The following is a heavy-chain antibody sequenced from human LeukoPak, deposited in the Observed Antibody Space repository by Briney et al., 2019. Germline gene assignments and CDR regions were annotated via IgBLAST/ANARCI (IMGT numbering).Heavy chain of an antibody. CDR3: ARDRGGVQLWGATGLADY. D-gene: IGHD5-18*01. J-gene: IGHJ4*02. V-gene: IGHV1-2*02. CDR1: GGALSSYT. Sequence: ASVKVSCKASGGALSSYTISWVRQAPGQGLEWMGWINPNSGGTNYAQKFQGRVTMTRDTSISTAYMELSRLRSDDTAVYYCARDRGGVQLWGATGLADYWGQGTLVTVSS. CDR2: INPNSGGT.